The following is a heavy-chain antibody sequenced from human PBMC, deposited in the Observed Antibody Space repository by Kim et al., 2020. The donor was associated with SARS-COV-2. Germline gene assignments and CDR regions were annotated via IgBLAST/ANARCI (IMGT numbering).Heavy chain of an antibody. Sequence: YVDSVKGQSPISRNNAKNSQYRQMNSLRAKETAVYYCARYTIFGVVSFDYWGQGTLVTVSS. J-gene: IGHJ4*02. D-gene: IGHD3-3*01. V-gene: IGHV3-7*04. CDR3: ARYTIFGVVSFDY.